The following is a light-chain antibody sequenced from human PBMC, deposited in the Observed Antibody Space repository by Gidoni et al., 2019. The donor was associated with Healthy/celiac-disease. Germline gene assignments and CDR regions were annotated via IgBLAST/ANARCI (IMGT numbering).Light chain of an antibody. Sequence: DIQMTQSTSSLSASVGDRVTITCRASQSISSYLNWYQQKPGKAPKLLIYAASSLQSGVPSRFSGSGSGTDFTLTISSLQPEDFATYYCQQSYSTPRFTFGPGTKSGYQT. J-gene: IGKJ3*01. CDR1: QSISSY. CDR3: QQSYSTPRFT. V-gene: IGKV1-39*01. CDR2: AAS.